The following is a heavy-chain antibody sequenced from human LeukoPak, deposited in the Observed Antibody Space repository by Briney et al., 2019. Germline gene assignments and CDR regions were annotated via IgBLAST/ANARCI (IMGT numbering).Heavy chain of an antibody. CDR3: ARHEGMVAASFDY. Sequence: SETLSLTCTVSGGSITSYYWGWIRQPPGKGLEWIGSIYYSGSTYYHPSLKSRVTISVDTSNNLFSLKLTSVTAADTAVYYCARHEGMVAASFDYWGQGTLVTVSS. J-gene: IGHJ4*02. D-gene: IGHD2-15*01. V-gene: IGHV4-39*01. CDR2: IYYSGST. CDR1: GGSITSYY.